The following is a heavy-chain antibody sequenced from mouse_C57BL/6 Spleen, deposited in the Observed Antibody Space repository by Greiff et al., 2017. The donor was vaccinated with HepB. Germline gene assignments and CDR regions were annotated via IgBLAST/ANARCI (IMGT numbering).Heavy chain of an antibody. D-gene: IGHD2-4*01. Sequence: EVKLVESGGGLVKPGGSLKLSCAASGFTFSSYAMSWVRQTPEKRLEWVATISDGGSYTYYPDNVKGRFTISRDNAKNNLYLQMSHLKSEDTAMYYCAREYDYVFFDYWGQGTTLTVSS. J-gene: IGHJ2*01. CDR3: AREYDYVFFDY. CDR1: GFTFSSYA. V-gene: IGHV5-4*01. CDR2: ISDGGSYT.